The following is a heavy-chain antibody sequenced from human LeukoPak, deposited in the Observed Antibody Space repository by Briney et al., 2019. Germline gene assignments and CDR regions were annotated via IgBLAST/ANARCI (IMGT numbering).Heavy chain of an antibody. CDR2: IREDGSEK. J-gene: IGHJ2*01. CDR1: GFTLSRYW. V-gene: IGHV3-7*01. Sequence: GGSLRLSCAAAGFTLSRYWMSWVRQAKGKGLECVAKIREDGSEKHYVDSVKGRFIISRDNAKNSLYLQMNSLRAEDTAVYYCAGSDTIGYSPREWDYWYFDLWGRGTLLTVSS. CDR3: AGSDTIGYSPREWDYWYFDL. D-gene: IGHD3-22*01.